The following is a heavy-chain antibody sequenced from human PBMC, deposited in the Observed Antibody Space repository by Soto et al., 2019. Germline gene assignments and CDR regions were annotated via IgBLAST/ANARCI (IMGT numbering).Heavy chain of an antibody. V-gene: IGHV1-46*01. CDR3: AREPSSSSSAFDI. CDR1: GYTFTSYY. J-gene: IGHJ3*02. D-gene: IGHD6-13*01. CDR2: INPSGGST. Sequence: QVQLVQSGAEVKKPGASVKVSCKASGYTFTSYYMHWVRQAPGQGLEWMGIINPSGGSTSYAQKFRGRGNMTRDTSTSTVYMELSSLRSEDTAVYYCAREPSSSSSAFDIWGQGTMVTVSS.